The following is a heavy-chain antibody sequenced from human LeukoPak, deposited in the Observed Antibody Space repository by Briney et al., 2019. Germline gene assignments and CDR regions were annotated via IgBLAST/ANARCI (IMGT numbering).Heavy chain of an antibody. CDR2: IYYSGST. D-gene: IGHD6-13*01. Sequence: SETLSLTCTVSGGSISSYYWSWIRQPPGKGLEWIGYIYYSGSTNYNPSLKSRVTISVDTSKNQFSLKLSSVTAADTAVYYCARDGGYSSGWFPFDYWGQGTLVTVSS. V-gene: IGHV4-59*01. J-gene: IGHJ4*02. CDR1: GGSISSYY. CDR3: ARDGGYSSGWFPFDY.